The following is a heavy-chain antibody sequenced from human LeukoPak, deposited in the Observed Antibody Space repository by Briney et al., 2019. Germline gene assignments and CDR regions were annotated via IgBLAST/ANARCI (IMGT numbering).Heavy chain of an antibody. D-gene: IGHD3-10*01. J-gene: IGHJ4*02. CDR2: ISSSSGTI. V-gene: IGHV3-48*01. CDR3: ARDPYGSGSYYYDY. CDR1: GFIFSRYS. Sequence: GGSLRLSCAASGFIFSRYSMNWVRQAPGKGVDGVSFISSSSGTIYYADSVKGRFTISRDNAKNSLYLQMNSLRAEDTAVYYCARDPYGSGSYYYDYWGQGTLVTVSS.